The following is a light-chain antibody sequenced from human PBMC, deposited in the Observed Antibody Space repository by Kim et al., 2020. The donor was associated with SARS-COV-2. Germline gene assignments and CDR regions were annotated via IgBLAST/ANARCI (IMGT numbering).Light chain of an antibody. V-gene: IGLV1-47*01. CDR3: ATWHDFWL. CDR1: NSNIGTNY. CDR2: RND. J-gene: IGLJ3*02. Sequence: QSVLTQPPSVSGAPGQRVTISCSGSNSNIGTNYVFWYQHLPGTAPKLLIYRNDERPSGVPDRFSASKSGTSASLAISGLRSEDEGDYYCATWHDFWLFGGGTQLTVL.